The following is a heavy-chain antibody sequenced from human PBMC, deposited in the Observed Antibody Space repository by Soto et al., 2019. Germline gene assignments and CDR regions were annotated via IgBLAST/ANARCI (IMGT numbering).Heavy chain of an antibody. Sequence: NRPETRSLTYTVSDDSIRSFCCTCHRQPPGKGLEYIGYIYYSGRTYYNPSLKSRVTISVDTSKNQFSLKLSSVTAADTAVYYCAXGHLGITTTGTWYDFDYWGQGTLVTVSS. D-gene: IGHD2-15*01. CDR1: DDSIRSFC. CDR3: AXGHLGITTTGTWYDFDY. CDR2: IYYSGRT. J-gene: IGHJ4*02. V-gene: IGHV4-59*01.